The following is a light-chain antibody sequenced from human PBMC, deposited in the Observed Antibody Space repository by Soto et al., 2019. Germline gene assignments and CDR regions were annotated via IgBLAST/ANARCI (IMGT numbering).Light chain of an antibody. CDR3: QQSYSLPLT. CDR1: QSISDY. V-gene: IGKV1-39*01. CDR2: GAS. J-gene: IGKJ3*01. Sequence: DIQMTQSPSSLSASVGDRVAITCRSSQSISDYLNWYQQKPGKALKLVIYGASNLQSGVPPRFSGSGSGSEFTLTISGLQPDDCAIYFCQQSYSLPLTFGPGTKVDV.